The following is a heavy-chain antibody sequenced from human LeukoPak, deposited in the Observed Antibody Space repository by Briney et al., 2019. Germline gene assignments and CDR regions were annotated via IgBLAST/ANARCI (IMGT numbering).Heavy chain of an antibody. D-gene: IGHD3-10*01. CDR3: ARRANNYGSGYFDY. Sequence: NPSETLSLTCTVSGGSISSSYWSWIRQPPGKGLEWIGYIYYSGSTNYNPSLKSRVTISVDTSKNRFSLKLNSVTAADTAVYYCARRANNYGSGYFDYWGQGTLVTVSS. V-gene: IGHV4-59*08. CDR2: IYYSGST. CDR1: GGSISSSY. J-gene: IGHJ4*02.